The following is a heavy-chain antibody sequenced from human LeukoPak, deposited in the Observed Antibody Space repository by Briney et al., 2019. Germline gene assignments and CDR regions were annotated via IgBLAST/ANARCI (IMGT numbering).Heavy chain of an antibody. CDR2: ISSSGNTI. CDR3: ARLRGYGYGYGDY. CDR1: GFTFSSYS. J-gene: IGHJ4*02. D-gene: IGHD5-18*01. V-gene: IGHV3-48*04. Sequence: GGSLRLSCAASGFTFSSYSMNWVRQAPGKGLEGVSYISSSGNTIDYADSVKGRFTISRDNAKNSLYLQMVSLRAEDTAVYYCARLRGYGYGYGDYWGQGTLVTVSS.